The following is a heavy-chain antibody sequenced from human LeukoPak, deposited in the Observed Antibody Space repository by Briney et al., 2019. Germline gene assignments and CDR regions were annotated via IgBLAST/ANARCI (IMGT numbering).Heavy chain of an antibody. J-gene: IGHJ6*03. Sequence: SQTLSLTCTVSGGSISSGSYYWSWIRQPAGKGLEWIGRIYTSGSTNYNPSLKSRVTISVDTSKNQFSLKLSSVTAADTAVYYCATASYYYYYMDVWGKGTTVTVSS. CDR2: IYTSGST. CDR3: ATASYYYYYMDV. V-gene: IGHV4-61*02. CDR1: GGSISSGSYY.